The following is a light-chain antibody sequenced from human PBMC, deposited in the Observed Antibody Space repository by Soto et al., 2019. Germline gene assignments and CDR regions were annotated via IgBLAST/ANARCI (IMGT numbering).Light chain of an antibody. Sequence: QSALTQSASVSGSPGQSIAISCTGTVNDVGGYNYVSWYQHHPGKAPKLLIYDVSHRPSGVSNRFSDSKSGNTASLTISGLQADDEGDYYCSSFSSTNSLIFGGGTKVTVL. CDR3: SSFSSTNSLI. J-gene: IGLJ2*01. V-gene: IGLV2-14*03. CDR1: VNDVGGYNY. CDR2: DVS.